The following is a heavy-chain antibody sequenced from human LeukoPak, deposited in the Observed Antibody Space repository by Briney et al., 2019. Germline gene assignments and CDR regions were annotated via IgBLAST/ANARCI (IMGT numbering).Heavy chain of an antibody. D-gene: IGHD3-10*01. CDR2: IYYSGNT. Sequence: SETLSLTCTVSGGSISSSIFYWGWIRQSRGKGLEWIGSIYYSGNTYYNPSLKSRVTISVDTSENQFSLKLSSVTAADTAVYYCARDRHYYYGSGSYCGEFDPWGQGTLVTVSS. CDR3: ARDRHYYYGSGSYCGEFDP. V-gene: IGHV4-39*07. J-gene: IGHJ5*02. CDR1: GGSISSSIFY.